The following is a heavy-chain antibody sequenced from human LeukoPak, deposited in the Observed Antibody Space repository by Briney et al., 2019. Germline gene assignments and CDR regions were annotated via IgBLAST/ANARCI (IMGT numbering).Heavy chain of an antibody. V-gene: IGHV4-59*08. CDR1: GGSISSYF. D-gene: IGHD1-26*01. Sequence: SETLSLTCTVSGGSISSYFWNWIRQPPGKGLEWIGYIYYSGSTNYNPSLKSRVTISVDRFKNQFSLNLSSVTAADTAVYYCARHGPYLGRLGWFDPWGQGTLVTVSS. CDR2: IYYSGST. CDR3: ARHGPYLGRLGWFDP. J-gene: IGHJ5*02.